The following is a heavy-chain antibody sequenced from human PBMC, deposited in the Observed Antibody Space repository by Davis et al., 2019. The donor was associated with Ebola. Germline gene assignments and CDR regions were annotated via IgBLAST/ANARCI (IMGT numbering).Heavy chain of an antibody. CDR3: ARQLPYYSYGMDV. V-gene: IGHV1-69*06. D-gene: IGHD2-2*01. J-gene: IGHJ6*02. CDR2: IIPMFGTA. CDR1: GGTFSSYA. Sequence: AASVKVSCKASGGTFSSYAISWVRQAPGQGLEWMGGIIPMFGTANYAQKFQGRVTITADKSTSTAYMELSSLRSEDTAVYFCARQLPYYSYGMDVWGQGTTVTVSS.